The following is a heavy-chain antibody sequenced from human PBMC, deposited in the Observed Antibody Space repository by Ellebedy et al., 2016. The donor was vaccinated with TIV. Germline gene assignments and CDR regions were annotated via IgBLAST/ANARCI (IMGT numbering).Heavy chain of an antibody. V-gene: IGHV3-9*01. CDR1: GFTFDDYA. D-gene: IGHD2-15*01. J-gene: IGHJ4*02. CDR2: ISWNSGSI. CDR3: AKGYYSTLKYYFDY. Sequence: GGSLRLXXAASGFTFDDYAVHWVRQAPGKGLEWVSGISWNSGSIGYADSVKGRFTISRDNAKNSLYLQMNSLRAEDTALYYCAKGYYSTLKYYFDYWGQGTLVTVSS.